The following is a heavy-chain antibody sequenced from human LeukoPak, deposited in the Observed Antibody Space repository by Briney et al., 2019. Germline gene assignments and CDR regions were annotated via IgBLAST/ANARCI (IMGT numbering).Heavy chain of an antibody. CDR1: GYTFISYY. Sequence: ASVKASCKASGYTFISYYMHWVRQAPGQGLEWMGIINRCGGTTNYAQIFQGRVTMTRDTSTSTVYMELSSLRSEDTAVYYCARDRFRGGAVAGTMPFDYWGQGTLVTVSS. V-gene: IGHV1-46*01. CDR3: ARDRFRGGAVAGTMPFDY. J-gene: IGHJ4*02. CDR2: INRCGGTT. D-gene: IGHD6-19*01.